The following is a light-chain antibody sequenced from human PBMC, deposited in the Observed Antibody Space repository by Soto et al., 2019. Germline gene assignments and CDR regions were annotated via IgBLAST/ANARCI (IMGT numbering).Light chain of an antibody. CDR3: GSWDSSLSAYV. CDR2: DDN. J-gene: IGLJ1*01. Sequence: QSVLTQPPSVSAAAGQKVTIYCSGSSSNIGGNSVSWYQQLPGTAPKLLIYDDNKRPSGIPDRFSGSKSGTSATLGITGFQTGDEADYYCGSWDSSLSAYVFGTGTKVTVL. V-gene: IGLV1-51*01. CDR1: SSNIGGNS.